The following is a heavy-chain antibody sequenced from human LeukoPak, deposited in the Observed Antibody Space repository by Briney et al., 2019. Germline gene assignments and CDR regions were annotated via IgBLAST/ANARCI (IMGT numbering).Heavy chain of an antibody. V-gene: IGHV3-21*01. CDR3: ARDGAVTNGRYFDY. J-gene: IGHJ4*02. D-gene: IGHD4-17*01. CDR1: GFTFSTYS. CDR2: ISSSSSYI. Sequence: GGSLRLSCVDSGFTFSTYSMNWVRQAPGKGLEWVSSISSSSSYIYYGDSVKGRFTISRDNAKNSLYLQMNGLRAEDTAVYYCARDGAVTNGRYFDYWGQGTLVTVSS.